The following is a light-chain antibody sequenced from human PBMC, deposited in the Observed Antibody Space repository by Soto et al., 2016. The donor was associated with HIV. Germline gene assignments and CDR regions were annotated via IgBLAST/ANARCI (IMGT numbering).Light chain of an antibody. CDR3: QQFGNKPYT. CDR1: QGISIY. Sequence: DIQMTQSPSAMSASVGDRVTITCRASQGISIYLAWFQQKPGKVPKRLIYKASNLQNGVPSRFSGSGSGTEFTLSINSLQPDDFATYYCQQFGNKPYTFGQGTKLEIK. J-gene: IGKJ2*01. V-gene: IGKV1-17*03. CDR2: KAS.